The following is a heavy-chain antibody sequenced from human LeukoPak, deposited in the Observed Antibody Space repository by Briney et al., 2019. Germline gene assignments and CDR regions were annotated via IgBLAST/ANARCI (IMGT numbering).Heavy chain of an antibody. V-gene: IGHV3-13*01. D-gene: IGHD6-25*01. J-gene: IGHJ3*02. Sequence: GGSLRLSCAASGFTFSSYDMHWVRHAPGKGLELVSGIDTASDTYYPGSVKGRFTISRENAKNSLYLQMNRLRAGDTAVYYCSRVLTVRSGGYDAFDIWGQGTMVIVSS. CDR3: SRVLTVRSGGYDAFDI. CDR1: GFTFSSYD. CDR2: IDTASDT.